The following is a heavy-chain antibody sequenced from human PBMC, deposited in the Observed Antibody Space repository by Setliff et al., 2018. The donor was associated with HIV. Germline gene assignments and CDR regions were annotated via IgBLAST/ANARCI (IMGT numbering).Heavy chain of an antibody. CDR2: ISTTGTTT. J-gene: IGHJ2*01. CDR1: GFTFSTYG. Sequence: PGGSLRLSCAASGFTFSTYGMHWVRQAPGKGLEWLSTISTTGTTTYYADSVKGRFTISRDNARNLVFLQMNSLRAEDTAVYYCARDSSGQSTFLAPPWYFDLWGRGTLVTVSS. CDR3: ARDSSGQSTFLAPPWYFDL. D-gene: IGHD2-2*01. V-gene: IGHV3-48*04.